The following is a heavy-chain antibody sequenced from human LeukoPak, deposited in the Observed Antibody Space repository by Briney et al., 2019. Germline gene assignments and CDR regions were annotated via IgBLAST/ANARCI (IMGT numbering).Heavy chain of an antibody. CDR2: ISYSGSNT. V-gene: IGHV3-48*03. CDR1: GFTFSSYD. Sequence: PGGSLRLSCAASGFTFSSYDMNWVCQAPGRGLEWVSYISYSGSNTYYADSVKGRFIISRDNAKNSLSLQMNGLRAEDTAVYYCARGLTTGGQGTLVTVSS. J-gene: IGHJ4*02. CDR3: ARGLTT. D-gene: IGHD4-11*01.